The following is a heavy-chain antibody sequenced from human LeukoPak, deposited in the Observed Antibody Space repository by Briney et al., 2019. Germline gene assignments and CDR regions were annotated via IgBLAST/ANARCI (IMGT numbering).Heavy chain of an antibody. D-gene: IGHD2-15*01. Sequence: ASVNVSCKASGYTFTSYGISWVRQAPGQGLEWMGWISACNGNTNYAQKLQGRVTMTTDTSTSTAYMELRSLRSDDTAVYYCARVPGAAYYYGMDVWGKGTTVTVSS. CDR1: GYTFTSYG. V-gene: IGHV1-18*04. CDR3: ARVPGAAYYYGMDV. J-gene: IGHJ6*04. CDR2: ISACNGNT.